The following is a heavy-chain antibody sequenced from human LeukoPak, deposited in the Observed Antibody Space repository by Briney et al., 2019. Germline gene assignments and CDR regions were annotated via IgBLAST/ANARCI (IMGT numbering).Heavy chain of an antibody. D-gene: IGHD1-26*01. J-gene: IGHJ4*02. CDR3: ARRGLGATGSDY. V-gene: IGHV4-39*01. CDR2: IYSSGST. CDR1: GDSISRGSYY. Sequence: KPSETLSLTCTVSGDSISRGSYYWDWIRQPPGKGLDWIGSIYSSGSTYYSPSLKSRVTISVETSSNQFSLKLSSVTAADMAVYYCARRGLGATGSDYWGQGTLVTVSS.